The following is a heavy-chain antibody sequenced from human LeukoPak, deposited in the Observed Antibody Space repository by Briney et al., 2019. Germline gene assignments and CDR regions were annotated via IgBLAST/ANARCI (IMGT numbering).Heavy chain of an antibody. CDR1: GFTFSSYS. V-gene: IGHV3-21*01. Sequence: PGGSLRLSCAASGFTFSSYSMNWVRQAPGKGLGWVSSISSSSSYKCYAYSEKGRFTISRDNAKNSLYLQMNSLRAEDTAVYYCARDLSLSVVVVPAAPANDYWGQGTLVTVSS. CDR2: ISSSSSYK. J-gene: IGHJ4*02. D-gene: IGHD2-2*01. CDR3: ARDLSLSVVVVPAAPANDY.